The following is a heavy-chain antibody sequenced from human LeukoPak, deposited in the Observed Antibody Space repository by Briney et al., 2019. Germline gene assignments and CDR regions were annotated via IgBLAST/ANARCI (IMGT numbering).Heavy chain of an antibody. CDR1: VFTLYDYA. Sequence: GRSLRLSCAASVFTLYDYAMPWVRQAPGRGLEWVSRISWYSGSIGYADSVKGRFTISRDNAKNSLYLQMNSLRAEDTALYYCAKDKSNEVTTDAFDIWGQGTTVTVSS. CDR2: ISWYSGSI. J-gene: IGHJ3*02. CDR3: AKDKSNEVTTDAFDI. D-gene: IGHD4-17*01. V-gene: IGHV3-9*01.